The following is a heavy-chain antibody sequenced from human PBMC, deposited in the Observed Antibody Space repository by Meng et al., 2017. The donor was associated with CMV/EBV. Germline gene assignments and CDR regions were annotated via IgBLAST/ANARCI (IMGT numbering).Heavy chain of an antibody. CDR1: GFTFGDYA. Sequence: GESLKISCTASGFTFGDYAMSWVRQAPGKGLEWVGFIRSKAYGGTTEYAASVIGRFTISRDDSKSIAYLQMNSLKTEDTAVHYCTRDYAKYYDILTGYYRFGFFDYWGQGTLVTVSS. V-gene: IGHV3-49*04. CDR3: TRDYAKYYDILTGYYRFGFFDY. J-gene: IGHJ4*02. CDR2: IRSKAYGGTT. D-gene: IGHD3-9*01.